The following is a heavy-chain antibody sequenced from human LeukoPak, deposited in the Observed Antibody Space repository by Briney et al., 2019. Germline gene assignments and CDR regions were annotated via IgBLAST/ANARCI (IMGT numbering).Heavy chain of an antibody. D-gene: IGHD6-13*01. CDR3: ARAALGYSSSWYVGYFQH. CDR2: ISSSSSYI. V-gene: IGHV3-21*01. J-gene: IGHJ1*01. Sequence: GGSLRLSCAASGFTFSSYSLNWVRPAPGKGLEWVSSISSSSSYIYYADSVKGRFTISRDNAKNSLYLQMNSLRAEDTAVYYCARAALGYSSSWYVGYFQHWGQGTLVTVSS. CDR1: GFTFSSYS.